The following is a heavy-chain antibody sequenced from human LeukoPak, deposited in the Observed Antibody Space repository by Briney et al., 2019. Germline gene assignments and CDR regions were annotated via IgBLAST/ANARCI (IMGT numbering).Heavy chain of an antibody. V-gene: IGHV3-66*01. CDR2: LYSGGET. J-gene: IGHJ5*02. Sequence: PGGSLRLSCAASGFNVSTYHIRWVRQAPGKGLEWISVLYSGGETYYADSVKGRFTISRDNSKNTLYLQMDSLRAEDTAVYFCARDRALLTPSGWFDPWGQGTLVTVSS. CDR1: GFNVSTYH. D-gene: IGHD4/OR15-4a*01. CDR3: ARDRALLTPSGWFDP.